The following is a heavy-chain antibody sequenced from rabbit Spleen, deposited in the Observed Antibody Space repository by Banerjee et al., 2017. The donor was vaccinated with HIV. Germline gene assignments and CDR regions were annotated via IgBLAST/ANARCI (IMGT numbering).Heavy chain of an antibody. CDR1: GFSFISGYY. D-gene: IGHD3-1*01. CDR2: IAAGSGGTT. J-gene: IGHJ4*01. CDR3: ARDLASVVGWNFSL. V-gene: IGHV1S40*01. Sequence: QSLEESGGDLVKPGTSLTLTCTASGFSFISGYYMCWVRQAPGKGLEWIACIAAGSGGTTYYANWAKGRFTISRTSSTTVTLQMTSLTAADTATYFCARDLASVVGWNFSLWGPGTLVTVS.